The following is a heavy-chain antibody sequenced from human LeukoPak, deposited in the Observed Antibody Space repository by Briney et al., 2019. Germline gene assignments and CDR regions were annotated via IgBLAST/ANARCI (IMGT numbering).Heavy chain of an antibody. CDR3: ASGYCSSTSCYPPRYYYYYMDV. CDR1: GYTFNSYG. CDR2: IIPIFATA. Sequence: GASVKVSCKASGYTFNSYGISWVRQAPGQGLEWMGGIIPIFATANYAQKFQGRVTITADESTSTAYMELSSLRSEDTAVYYCASGYCSSTSCYPPRYYYYYMDVWGKGTTVTISS. V-gene: IGHV1-69*13. D-gene: IGHD2-2*01. J-gene: IGHJ6*03.